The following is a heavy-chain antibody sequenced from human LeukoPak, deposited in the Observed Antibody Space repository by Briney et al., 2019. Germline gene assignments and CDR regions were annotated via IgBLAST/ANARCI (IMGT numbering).Heavy chain of an antibody. V-gene: IGHV4-59*01. CDR2: IYYSGST. D-gene: IGHD6-19*01. Sequence: PSETLSLTCTVSGGSISSYYWSWIRQPPGKGLEWIGYIYYSGSTNYNPSLKSRVTILVDMSKNQFSLKLSSVTAADTAVYYCAREDSSGWQHDALDIWGQGTMVTVSS. J-gene: IGHJ3*02. CDR1: GGSISSYY. CDR3: AREDSSGWQHDALDI.